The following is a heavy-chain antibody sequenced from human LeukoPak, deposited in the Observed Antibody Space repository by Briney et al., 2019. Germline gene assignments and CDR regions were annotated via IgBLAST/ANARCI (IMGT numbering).Heavy chain of an antibody. V-gene: IGHV1-18*01. CDR3: ARERYSSSWTPSTGGIYYFDY. Sequence: ASVKVSCKASGYTFTSYGISWVRQAPGQGLEWTGWISAYDGNTNYAQKLQGRVTMTTDTSTSTAYMELRSLRSVDTAVYYCARERYSSSWTPSTGGIYYFDYWGQGTLVTVSS. D-gene: IGHD6-13*01. CDR2: ISAYDGNT. CDR1: GYTFTSYG. J-gene: IGHJ4*02.